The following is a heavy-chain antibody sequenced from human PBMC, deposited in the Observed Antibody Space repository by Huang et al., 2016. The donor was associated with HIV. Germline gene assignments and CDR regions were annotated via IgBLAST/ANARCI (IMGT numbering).Heavy chain of an antibody. J-gene: IGHJ6*03. CDR2: IYWDDDK. CDR1: GFSLTTIGAG. V-gene: IGHV2-5*02. CDR3: AHIGRLGDYYMDV. D-gene: IGHD3-16*01. Sequence: QITLKESGPALLRSTQTLTLTCTFSGFSLTTIGAGVGWIRQPPGKPLEWLVLIYWDDDKRFSPSLKTRISVTKDTSKNQVVFTMNNVGPTDTGTYYCAHIGRLGDYYMDVWGNGTAVTVSS.